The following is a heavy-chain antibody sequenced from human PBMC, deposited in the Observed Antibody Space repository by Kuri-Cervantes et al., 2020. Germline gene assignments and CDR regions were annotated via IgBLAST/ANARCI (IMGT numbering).Heavy chain of an antibody. CDR1: GYSISSGYY. CDR2: IYHSGST. V-gene: IGHV4-38-2*01. Sequence: SETLSLTCAVSGYSISSGYYWGWIRQPPGKGLEWIGSIYHSGSTYYNPSLKSRVTISVDTSKNQFSLKPSSVTAADTAVYYCARTHRGMVQGPQRGGWFDPWGQGTLVTVSS. J-gene: IGHJ5*02. D-gene: IGHD3-10*01. CDR3: ARTHRGMVQGPQRGGWFDP.